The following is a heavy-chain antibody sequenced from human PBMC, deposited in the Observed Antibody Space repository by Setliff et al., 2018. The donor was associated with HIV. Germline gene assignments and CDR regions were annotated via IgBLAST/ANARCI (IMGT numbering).Heavy chain of an antibody. CDR2: ISPNGNDK. J-gene: IGHJ4*02. D-gene: IGHD3-16*01. V-gene: IGHV3-11*04. CDR1: GFTFSDYY. CDR3: AKDMNYNNDYPGVLGS. Sequence: GGSLRLSCAASGFTFSDYYMTWIRQAPGKGLEWVSYISPNGNDKYYADSVKGRFTISRDNSKNTLYLEMTSLRAEDTAVYHCAKDMNYNNDYPGVLGSWGRGTLVTVSS.